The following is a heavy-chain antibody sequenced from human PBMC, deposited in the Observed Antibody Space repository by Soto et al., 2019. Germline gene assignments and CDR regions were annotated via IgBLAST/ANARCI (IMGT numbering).Heavy chain of an antibody. CDR2: INPATGDT. CDR3: ARAAGRSKLLPYYFDP. J-gene: IGHJ5*02. V-gene: IGHV1-3*01. Sequence: QVHLVQSGAEVQKPGASVRISCQASGYAFTTSAIHWVRQAPGQSLEWMGWINPATGDTKYSQNVRGRVTFALDTSANTADLDLRSLASLDTAVYYCARAAGRSKLLPYYFDPWGQGTLVTVSS. D-gene: IGHD3-10*01. CDR1: GYAFTTSA.